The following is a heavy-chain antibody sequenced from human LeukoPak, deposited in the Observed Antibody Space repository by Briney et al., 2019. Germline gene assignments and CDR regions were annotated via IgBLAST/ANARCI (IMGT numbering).Heavy chain of an antibody. J-gene: IGHJ4*02. V-gene: IGHV4-34*01. CDR3: AREGGPYRPLDY. CDR1: GGSFSGYY. CDR2: IKHSGIT. Sequence: SETLSLTCAVYGGSFSGYYWSWIRQPPGKGLEWIGEIKHSGITNYNPSLKSRVTMSVDMSENHISLRLTSVTAADTAVYYCAREGGPYRPLDYSGQGTLVTVSS.